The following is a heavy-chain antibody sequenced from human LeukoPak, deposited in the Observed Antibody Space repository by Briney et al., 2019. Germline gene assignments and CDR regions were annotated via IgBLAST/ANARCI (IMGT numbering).Heavy chain of an antibody. CDR2: IYYSGST. V-gene: IGHV4-59*01. J-gene: IGHJ3*02. D-gene: IGHD2-2*01. CDR1: GGSISSYY. CDR3: AKVGPFSADYAFHI. Sequence: SETLSLTCTVSGGSISSYYWSWIRQPPGKGLEWIGYIYYSGSTNYNPSLKSRVTISVDTSKNQFSLKLSSVTAADTAVYYCAKVGPFSADYAFHIWGQGTMVTVSS.